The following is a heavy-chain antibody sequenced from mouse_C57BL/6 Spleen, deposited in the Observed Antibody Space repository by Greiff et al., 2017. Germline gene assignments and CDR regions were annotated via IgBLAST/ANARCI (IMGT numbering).Heavy chain of an antibody. Sequence: QVQLQQSGAELVRPGSSVKLSCKASGYTFTSYWMHWVKQRPIQGLEWIGNIDPSDSETHYNQKFKDKATLTVDKSSSTAYMQLSSLTSEDSAVDYCARVRDYYYFDYWGQGTTLTVAS. CDR2: IDPSDSET. CDR1: GYTFTSYW. D-gene: IGHD1-1*02. V-gene: IGHV1-52*01. J-gene: IGHJ2*01. CDR3: ARVRDYYYFDY.